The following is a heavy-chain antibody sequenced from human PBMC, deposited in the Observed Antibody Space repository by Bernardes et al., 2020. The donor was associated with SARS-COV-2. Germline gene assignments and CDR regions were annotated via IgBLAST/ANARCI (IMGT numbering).Heavy chain of an antibody. J-gene: IGHJ6*02. CDR3: ARQDIGAIFGVVITPAGMDV. CDR2: LYYSGRT. Sequence: SETLSLTCTVSGGSIRSSYWSWIRQPPGQGLEWIGYLYYSGRTHYNPSLKSRVTISVDTSKNQFSLKLSSVTAADTAVYYCARQDIGAIFGVVITPAGMDVWGQGTTVTGSS. CDR1: GGSIRSSY. D-gene: IGHD3-3*01. V-gene: IGHV4-59*08.